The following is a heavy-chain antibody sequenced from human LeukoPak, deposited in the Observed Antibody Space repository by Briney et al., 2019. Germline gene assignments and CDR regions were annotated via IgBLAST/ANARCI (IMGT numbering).Heavy chain of an antibody. CDR1: GYTFTGYY. CDR3: ARASLGYCSGGSCYYDY. J-gene: IGHJ4*02. V-gene: IGHV1-2*02. D-gene: IGHD2-15*01. Sequence: ASVKVSCKASGYTFTGYYMYWVRQAPGQGLEWMGWINPNSGGTNYAQKFQGRVTMTRDTSISTAYMELRRLRSDDTAVYYCARASLGYCSGGSCYYDYWGQGTLVTVSS. CDR2: INPNSGGT.